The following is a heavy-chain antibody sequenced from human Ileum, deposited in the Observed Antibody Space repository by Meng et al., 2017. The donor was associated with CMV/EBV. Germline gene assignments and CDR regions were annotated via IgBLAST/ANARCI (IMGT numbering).Heavy chain of an antibody. J-gene: IGHJ4*02. CDR1: GVTFNYFF. CDR3: VRDEGRRHGYNYRGYFDY. CDR2: INADGSST. D-gene: IGHD5-24*01. Sequence: GESLKISCAASGVTFNYFFRHWVRQAPGKGLVWVSTINADGSSTTYADSVKGRFTISRDNAKNTLYLQRDSLRADDTAVYYCVRDEGRRHGYNYRGYFDYWGQGTLVTVSS. V-gene: IGHV3-74*01.